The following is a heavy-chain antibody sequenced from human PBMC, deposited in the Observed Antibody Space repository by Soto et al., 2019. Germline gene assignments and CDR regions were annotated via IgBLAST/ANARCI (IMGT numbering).Heavy chain of an antibody. Sequence: GASVKVSCKASGYTFTSYGISLVRQAPGQGLEWMGWISAYNGNTNYAQRLQGRVTMTRNTSISTAYMELSSLRSEDTAVYYCARGGISVLLWFGELWYWGQGTLVTVSS. CDR1: GYTFTSYG. CDR3: ARGGISVLLWFGELWY. CDR2: ISAYNGNT. D-gene: IGHD3-10*01. J-gene: IGHJ4*02. V-gene: IGHV1-18*01.